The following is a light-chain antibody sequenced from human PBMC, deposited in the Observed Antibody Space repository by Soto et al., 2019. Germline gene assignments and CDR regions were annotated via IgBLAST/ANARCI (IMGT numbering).Light chain of an antibody. CDR1: QSVLYSSNNKNF. V-gene: IGKV4-1*01. CDR3: QQYYNYSTPRT. J-gene: IGKJ1*01. CDR2: WAS. Sequence: DIVMTQSPDSLGVSLGERATINCKSSQSVLYSSNNKNFLAWYQQKPGQPPKLLIYWASTRESGVPDRFSGSGSGTDFTLTISSLQAEDGAVYYCQQYYNYSTPRTFGQGTKVDIK.